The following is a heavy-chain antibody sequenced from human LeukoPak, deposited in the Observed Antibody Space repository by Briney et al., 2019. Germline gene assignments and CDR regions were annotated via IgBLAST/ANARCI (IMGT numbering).Heavy chain of an antibody. V-gene: IGHV4-34*01. CDR1: GVSFSGYY. D-gene: IGHD3-10*01. CDR3: ARGGFNYYGSGSYYRYYYGMDV. CDR2: INHSGST. Sequence: SETLSLTCAVYGVSFSGYYWSWLRQPPGKGLEWIGEINHSGSTNYNPSLKSRVTISVDTSKNQFSLKLSSVTAADMAVYYCARGGFNYYGSGSYYRYYYGMDVWGKGTTVTVSS. J-gene: IGHJ6*04.